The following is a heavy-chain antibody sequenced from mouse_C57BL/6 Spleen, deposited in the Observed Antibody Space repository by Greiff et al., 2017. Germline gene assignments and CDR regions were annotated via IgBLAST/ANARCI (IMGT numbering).Heavy chain of an antibody. D-gene: IGHD2-1*01. V-gene: IGHV1-5*01. Sequence: VQLQQSGTVLARPGASVKMSCKTSGYTFTSYWMHWVKQRPGQGLEWIGAIYPGNSDTSYNQKFKGKAKLTAVTSASTAYMELSSLTNEDSAVYYCTMNYGNYVHYFDYWGQGTTLTVSS. J-gene: IGHJ2*01. CDR2: IYPGNSDT. CDR1: GYTFTSYW. CDR3: TMNYGNYVHYFDY.